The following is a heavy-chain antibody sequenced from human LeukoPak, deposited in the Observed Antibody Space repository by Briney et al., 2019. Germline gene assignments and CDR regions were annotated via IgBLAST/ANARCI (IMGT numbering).Heavy chain of an antibody. D-gene: IGHD2-15*01. CDR1: GFTVSSNY. Sequence: GGSLRLSCAASGFTVSSNYMTWVRQAPGKGLEWVSVIYPGGSAYYIDSVKGRFTISRGNSKNTLYLQMNSLVAEDTAVYYCTTYSGLHERRYGFDIWGRGTMVTVSS. J-gene: IGHJ3*02. V-gene: IGHV3-53*01. CDR2: IYPGGSA. CDR3: TTYSGLHERRYGFDI.